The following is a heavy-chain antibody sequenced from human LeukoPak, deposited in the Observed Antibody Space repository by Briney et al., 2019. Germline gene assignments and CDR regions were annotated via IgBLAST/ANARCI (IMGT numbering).Heavy chain of an antibody. Sequence: SETLSFTCAVYGGSFSGYYWSWIRQPPGKGLEWIGEINHSGSTNYNPSLKSRVTISVDTSKNQFSLKLTSVTAADTAVYFCARQLYVSGSYYAPMDVWGKGTTVMISS. V-gene: IGHV4-34*01. D-gene: IGHD3-10*01. J-gene: IGHJ6*03. CDR2: INHSGST. CDR1: GGSFSGYY. CDR3: ARQLYVSGSYYAPMDV.